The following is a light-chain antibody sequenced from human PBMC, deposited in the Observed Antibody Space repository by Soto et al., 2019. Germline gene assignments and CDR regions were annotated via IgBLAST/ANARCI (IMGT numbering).Light chain of an antibody. Sequence: EIVLTQSPGTLSLSPGDTATLSCRASQSLSSSYLAWYQQRPGQAPRLLIYGASSRATGIPDRFRGSGSGTDFTLTISRLEPEDFVVYYCQHFGGSPYTFGQGTKLDIK. CDR1: QSLSSSY. CDR2: GAS. J-gene: IGKJ2*01. CDR3: QHFGGSPYT. V-gene: IGKV3-20*01.